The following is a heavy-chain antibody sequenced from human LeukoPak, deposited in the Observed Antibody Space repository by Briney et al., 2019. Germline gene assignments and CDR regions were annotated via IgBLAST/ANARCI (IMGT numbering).Heavy chain of an antibody. Sequence: GRSVRLSCAASGFTFSSYGMQWVRQAPGKGLEGVAVISYDGSNKYYADSVKGRFTISRDNSKNTLYLQMNSLRAEDTAVYFCAKDQYYYDSNCAYWGQGTLVTVSS. CDR2: ISYDGSNK. CDR3: AKDQYYYDSNCAY. D-gene: IGHD3-22*01. J-gene: IGHJ4*02. CDR1: GFTFSSYG. V-gene: IGHV3-30*18.